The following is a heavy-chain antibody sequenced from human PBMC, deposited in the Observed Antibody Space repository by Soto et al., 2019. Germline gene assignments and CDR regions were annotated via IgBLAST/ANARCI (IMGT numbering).Heavy chain of an antibody. D-gene: IGHD3-10*01. J-gene: IGHJ5*02. V-gene: IGHV1-69*01. CDR2: IIPIFGTT. CDR1: GGTFSSYA. CDR3: ARSYGSGTYGSLDP. Sequence: QIQLVQSGAEVKKPGSSVKISCKASGGTFSSYAINWVRQAPGQGLEWMGGIIPIFGTTNYAQKFQGRVTVTADDSTTTADMVLNSLRSEDTTMYYCARSYGSGTYGSLDPWGQGTLVTVSS.